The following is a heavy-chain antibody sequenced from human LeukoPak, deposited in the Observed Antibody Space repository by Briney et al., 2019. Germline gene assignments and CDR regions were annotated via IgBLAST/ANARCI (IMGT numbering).Heavy chain of an antibody. CDR3: ARGSVGATIWY. J-gene: IGHJ4*02. V-gene: IGHV4-39*07. CDR2: IYYSGST. D-gene: IGHD1-26*01. Sequence: PSETLSLTCTVSGGSINSSSYYWGWIRQPPGKGLEWIGSIYYSGSTYYNPSLKSRVTISVDKSKNQFSLKLSSVTAADTAVYYCARGSVGATIWYWGQGTLVTVSS. CDR1: GGSINSSSYY.